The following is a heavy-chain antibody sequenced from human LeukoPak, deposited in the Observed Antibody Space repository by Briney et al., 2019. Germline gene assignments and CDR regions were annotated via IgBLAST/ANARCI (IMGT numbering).Heavy chain of an antibody. J-gene: IGHJ3*02. CDR3: ARPPYGSGNFDI. V-gene: IGHV1-8*01. Sequence: GASVKVSCKASGYTFTSYDINWVRQANGQGLEWMGWMNPNSGNTGYAQKFQGRVTMTRNTSISTAYMELSSLRSEDTAVYYCARPPYGSGNFDIWGQGTMVTVSS. CDR2: MNPNSGNT. D-gene: IGHD3-10*01. CDR1: GYTFTSYD.